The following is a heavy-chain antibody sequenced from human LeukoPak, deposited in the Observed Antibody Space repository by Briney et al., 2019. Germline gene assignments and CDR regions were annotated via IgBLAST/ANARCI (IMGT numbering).Heavy chain of an antibody. CDR1: GFTFSNAW. CDR3: TTYSSSWYVVREN. Sequence: GGSLRLSCAASGFTFSNAWMSWVRQAPGKGLEWVGRIKSNTDGGTTDYAAPVKGRFTISRGDSKNTLYLQMNSLKTEDTAVYYCTTYSSSWYVVRENWGQGTLVTVSS. D-gene: IGHD6-13*01. CDR2: IKSNTDGGTT. V-gene: IGHV3-15*01. J-gene: IGHJ4*02.